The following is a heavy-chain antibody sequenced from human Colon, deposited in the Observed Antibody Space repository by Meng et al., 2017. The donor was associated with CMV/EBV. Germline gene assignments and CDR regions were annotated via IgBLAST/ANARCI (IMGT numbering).Heavy chain of an antibody. Sequence: GALRLSWTGAGDSIRSHYWSWIRQPPGKGLEWMGYIYYSGSATYSPSLRSRITISVDTSKNQFSLNLRSVTAADTAMYYCARGLFDIVVVPAARGCNWFDPWGQGTLVTVSS. CDR1: GDSIRSHY. J-gene: IGHJ5*02. V-gene: IGHV4-59*11. CDR2: IYYSGSA. CDR3: ARGLFDIVVVPAARGCNWFDP. D-gene: IGHD2-2*01.